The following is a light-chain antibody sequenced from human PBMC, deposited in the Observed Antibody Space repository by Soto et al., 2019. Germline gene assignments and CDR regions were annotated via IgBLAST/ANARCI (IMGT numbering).Light chain of an antibody. CDR1: QSVSSY. V-gene: IGKV3-15*01. J-gene: IGKJ1*01. CDR3: QQYTDWPRT. CDR2: DAS. Sequence: EIVLTQSPATLSLSPGERATLSCMASQSVSSYLAWYQQKPGQAPRLLIYDASTRATGIPARFSGSGSGTEFTLTINSLQSNDFAIYYCQQYTDWPRTFGQGTKVDI.